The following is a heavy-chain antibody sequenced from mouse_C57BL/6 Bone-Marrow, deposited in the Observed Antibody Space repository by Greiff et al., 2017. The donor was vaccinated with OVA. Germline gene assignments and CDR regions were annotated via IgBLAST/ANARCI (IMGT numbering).Heavy chain of an antibody. V-gene: IGHV14-4*01. Sequence: VQLQQSGAELVRPGASVKLSCTASGFNIKDDYMHWVKQRPEQGLEWIGWIDPENGDTEYASKFQGKATITADTSSNTAYLQLSSLTSEDTAVYYGTAGEGYDGYYKGYYFDYWGQGTTLTVSS. D-gene: IGHD2-3*01. CDR1: GFNIKDDY. CDR2: IDPENGDT. CDR3: TAGEGYDGYYKGYYFDY. J-gene: IGHJ2*01.